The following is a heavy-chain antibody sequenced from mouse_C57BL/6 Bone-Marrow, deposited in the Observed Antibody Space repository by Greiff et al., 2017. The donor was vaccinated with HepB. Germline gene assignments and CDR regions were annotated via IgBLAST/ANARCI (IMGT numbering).Heavy chain of an antibody. Sequence: VQLQQSGAELVKPGASVKMSCKASGYTFTSYWITWVKQRPGQGLEWIGDIYPGSGSTNYNEKFKSKATLTVDKSSSTAYMQLSSLTSEDSAVYYCARYELYFDYWGQGTTLTVSS. CDR3: ARYELYFDY. D-gene: IGHD2-12*01. V-gene: IGHV1-55*01. CDR2: IYPGSGST. J-gene: IGHJ2*01. CDR1: GYTFTSYW.